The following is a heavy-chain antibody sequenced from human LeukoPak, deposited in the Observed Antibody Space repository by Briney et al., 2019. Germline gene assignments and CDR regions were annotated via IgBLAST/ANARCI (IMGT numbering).Heavy chain of an antibody. V-gene: IGHV4-34*01. J-gene: IGHJ4*02. CDR2: INHSGST. CDR3: ARGGQHLWPAYFDY. CDR1: GGSFSGYY. D-gene: IGHD5-18*01. Sequence: KASETLSLTCAVYGGSFSGYYWSWIRQPPGKGLEWIGEINHSGSTNYNPSLKSRVTISVDTSKNQFSLKLSSVTAADTAVYYCARGGQHLWPAYFDYWGQGTLVTVSS.